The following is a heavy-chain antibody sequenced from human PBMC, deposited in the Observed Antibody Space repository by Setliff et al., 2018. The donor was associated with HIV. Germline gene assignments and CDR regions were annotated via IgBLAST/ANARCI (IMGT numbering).Heavy chain of an antibody. V-gene: IGHV1-24*01. CDR3: STGWGLYDNRHTAAGYLQH. J-gene: IGHJ1*01. CDR1: GYTLSELS. CDR2: FDPEDGER. Sequence: ASVKVSCKVSGYTLSELSVHWVRQAPGKGLEWMGGFDPEDGERIYAQKFQDRVTMTEDTSSDTAYMDMSGLTSEDTAVYFCSTGWGLYDNRHTAAGYLQHWGQGTMVTVSS. D-gene: IGHD3-22*01.